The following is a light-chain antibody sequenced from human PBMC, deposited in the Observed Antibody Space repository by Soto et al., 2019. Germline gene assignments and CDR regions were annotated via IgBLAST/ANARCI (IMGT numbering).Light chain of an antibody. CDR3: AAWDDTLRARV. J-gene: IGLJ2*01. Sequence: QSVLAQPPSASGTPGQRVAISYSGSNTNIGRNDVTWYQQVPGTAPQCLIYSNDQRPSGVPDRISGSRSGTSASLAISGLQSRDEAEYYCAAWDDTLRARVFGGGTQLTVL. CDR1: NTNIGRND. CDR2: SND. V-gene: IGLV1-44*01.